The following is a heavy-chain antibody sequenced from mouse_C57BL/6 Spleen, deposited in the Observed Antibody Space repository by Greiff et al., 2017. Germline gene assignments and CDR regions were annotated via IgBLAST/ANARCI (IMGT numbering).Heavy chain of an antibody. CDR3: ARNGSSYDWYFDV. CDR2: IWTGGGT. Sequence: VQRVESGPGLVAPSQSLSITCTVSGFSLTSYAISWVRQPPGKGLEWIGVIWTGGGTNYNSALKSRLSISKDNSKSQVFLKMNSLQTEDTARYYCARNGSSYDWYFDVWGTGTTVTVSS. D-gene: IGHD1-1*01. CDR1: GFSLTSYA. J-gene: IGHJ1*03. V-gene: IGHV2-9-1*01.